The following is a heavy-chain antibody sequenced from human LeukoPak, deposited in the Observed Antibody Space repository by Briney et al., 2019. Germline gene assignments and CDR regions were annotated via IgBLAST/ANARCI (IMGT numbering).Heavy chain of an antibody. V-gene: IGHV1-18*04. CDR2: ISAYNGNT. CDR3: ARDAHGDYDLGAYW. J-gene: IGHJ4*02. Sequence: ASVKVSCKASGYTFTSYGISWVRQAPGQGLEWMGWISAYNGNTNYAQKLQGRVTMTTDTSASTAYMELRSLRSDDTAVYYCARDAHGDYDLGAYWWGQGTLVTVSS. CDR1: GYTFTSYG. D-gene: IGHD4-17*01.